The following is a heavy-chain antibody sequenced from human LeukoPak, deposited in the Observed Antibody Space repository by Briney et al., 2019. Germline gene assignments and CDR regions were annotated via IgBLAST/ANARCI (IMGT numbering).Heavy chain of an antibody. CDR2: IYTSGST. V-gene: IGHV4-4*09. CDR3: ARHPFYCSSTSCHMMHV. D-gene: IGHD2-2*02. CDR1: GGSISSYY. Sequence: SETLSLTCTVSGGSISSYYWSWIRRPPGKGLEWIGYIYTSGSTNYNPSLKSRVTISVDTSKNQFSLKLSSVTAADTAVCYCARHPFYCSSTSCHMMHVWGKGTTVNVSS. J-gene: IGHJ6*04.